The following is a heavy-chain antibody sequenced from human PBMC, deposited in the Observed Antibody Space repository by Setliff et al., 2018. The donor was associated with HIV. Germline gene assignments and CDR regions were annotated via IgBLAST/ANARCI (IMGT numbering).Heavy chain of an antibody. Sequence: ASVKVSCKAYGYTFTAYYMNWVRQAPGQGLEWMGWINPNSGGTNYAQKFRGRVTMTRDTSINTAHMYLSSLRSDDTAIYFCARGTDFWSGSSNFDYWGQGTQVTVSS. CDR3: ARGTDFWSGSSNFDY. CDR2: INPNSGGT. V-gene: IGHV1-2*02. D-gene: IGHD3-3*01. CDR1: GYTFTAYY. J-gene: IGHJ4*02.